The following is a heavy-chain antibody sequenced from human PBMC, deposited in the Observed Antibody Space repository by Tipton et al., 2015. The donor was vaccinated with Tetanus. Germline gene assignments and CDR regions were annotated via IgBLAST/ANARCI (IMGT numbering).Heavy chain of an antibody. CDR1: GASINAGGYL. J-gene: IGHJ4*02. CDR2: IYYTALT. CDR3: ARANNEFPKKGPFDF. Sequence: TLSLTCTVSGASINAGGYLWTWVRHHPGKGLEWIGNIYYTALTSYSPSLNSRVRIAVDTSKNQFSLSLTSVTAADSALYFCARANNEFPKKGPFDFWGQGKLVIVSS. V-gene: IGHV4-31*03. D-gene: IGHD1-1*01.